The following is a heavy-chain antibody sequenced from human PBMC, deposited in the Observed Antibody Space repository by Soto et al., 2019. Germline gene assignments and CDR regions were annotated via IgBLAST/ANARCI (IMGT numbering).Heavy chain of an antibody. V-gene: IGHV3-30*18. CDR1: NFTFSNYG. J-gene: IGHJ4*02. CDR2: ISNDGSNK. Sequence: QVQLVESGGGVVQPGRSLRLSCAASNFTFSNYGMHWVRQAPGKGLEWVALISNDGSNKYYTDSVKGRFTISRDNSRNTLALQMNSLRADDTAVYYCAKDGADTGTYDFDDWGQGTLITVSS. D-gene: IGHD1-26*01. CDR3: AKDGADTGTYDFDD.